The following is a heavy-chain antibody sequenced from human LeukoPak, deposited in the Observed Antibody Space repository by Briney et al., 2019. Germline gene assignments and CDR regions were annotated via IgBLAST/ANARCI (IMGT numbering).Heavy chain of an antibody. CDR2: INHSGST. J-gene: IGHJ5*02. V-gene: IGHV4-34*01. CDR1: GGSFSGYY. CDR3: ARVVAARGWFDP. D-gene: IGHD6-6*01. Sequence: PSETLSLTCAVYGGSFSGYYWSWIRQPPGKGLEWIGEINHSGSTNYNPSLKSQVTISVDTSKNQFSLKLSSVTAADTAVYYCARVVAARGWFDPWGQGTLVTVSS.